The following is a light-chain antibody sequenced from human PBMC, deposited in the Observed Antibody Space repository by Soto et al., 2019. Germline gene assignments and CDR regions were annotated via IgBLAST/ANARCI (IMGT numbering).Light chain of an antibody. CDR2: DVS. Sequence: QSALTQPASVSGSPGQSIAISCTGTSNDVGGYNYVSWYQQHPGKAPKLIIYDVSGRPSGVSNRFSGSKSGNTASLTISRLQAEDEADYYCSSYTSSSTLAVFGGGTKLTVL. CDR1: SNDVGGYNY. J-gene: IGLJ3*02. V-gene: IGLV2-14*01. CDR3: SSYTSSSTLAV.